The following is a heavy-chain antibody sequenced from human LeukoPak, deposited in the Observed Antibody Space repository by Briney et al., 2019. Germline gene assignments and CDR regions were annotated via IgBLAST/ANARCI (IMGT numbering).Heavy chain of an antibody. Sequence: SETLSLTCAVSGGSFSGYYWSWIRQPPGKGLEWIGEINHSGSTNYNPSLKSRVTISVDTSKNQFSLKLSSVTAADTAVYYCARGGGRDGYNYFLTYWGQGTLVTVSS. D-gene: IGHD5-24*01. V-gene: IGHV4-34*01. CDR3: ARGGGRDGYNYFLTY. CDR1: GGSFSGYY. J-gene: IGHJ4*02. CDR2: INHSGST.